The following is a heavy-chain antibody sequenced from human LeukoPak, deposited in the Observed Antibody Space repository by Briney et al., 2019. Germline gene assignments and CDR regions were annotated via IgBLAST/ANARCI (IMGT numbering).Heavy chain of an antibody. V-gene: IGHV3-7*01. CDR2: INPHGSEK. CDR3: ARSDY. CDR1: GFSFSSYW. Sequence: PGGSLRLSCTASGFSFSSYWMNWVRQAPGKGLEWVANINPHGSEKNYVDSVNGRFTISRDRTKNSPFLQMNNLRAEDTAVYYCARSDYWGQGILVTVSS. J-gene: IGHJ4*02.